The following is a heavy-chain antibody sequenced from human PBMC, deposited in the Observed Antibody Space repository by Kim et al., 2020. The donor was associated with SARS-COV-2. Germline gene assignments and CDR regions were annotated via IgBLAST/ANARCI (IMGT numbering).Heavy chain of an antibody. J-gene: IGHJ4*02. V-gene: IGHV3-30*18. CDR3: AKDLSTDYSAVDY. D-gene: IGHD4-4*01. CDR1: GFTFSRYG. CDR2: ISYDGSNK. Sequence: GGSLRLSCTASGFTFSRYGMHWVRQAPGKGLEWVAVISYDGSNKNYVDFVKGRFTISRDNSKNTLYLQMNSLRAEDTALYYCAKDLSTDYSAVDYWGQGT.